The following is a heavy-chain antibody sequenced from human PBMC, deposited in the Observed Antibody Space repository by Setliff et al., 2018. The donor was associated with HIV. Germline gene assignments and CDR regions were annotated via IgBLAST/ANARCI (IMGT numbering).Heavy chain of an antibody. Sequence: GGSLRLSCAASGFNFSSHTMNWVRQAPGKGLEWVSSISSTGTHIYYADSVKGRFTISRDNAKNSLYLQMNSLRPEDTAVYYCMYGGRTATTHWGQGTLVTVSS. CDR2: ISSTGTHI. D-gene: IGHD4-17*01. CDR3: MYGGRTATTH. V-gene: IGHV3-21*01. CDR1: GFNFSSHT. J-gene: IGHJ4*02.